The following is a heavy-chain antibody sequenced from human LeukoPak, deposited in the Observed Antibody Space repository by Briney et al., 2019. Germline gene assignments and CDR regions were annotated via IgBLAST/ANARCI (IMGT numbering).Heavy chain of an antibody. CDR2: IYYSGST. CDR1: GFTFSSYA. CDR3: AGALFDY. Sequence: GSLRLSCAASGFTFSSYAMSWVRQAPGKGLEWIGSIYYSGSTYYNPSLKSRVTISVDTSKNQFSLKLSSVTAADTAVYYCAGALFDYWGQGTLVTVSS. J-gene: IGHJ4*02. V-gene: IGHV4-59*05.